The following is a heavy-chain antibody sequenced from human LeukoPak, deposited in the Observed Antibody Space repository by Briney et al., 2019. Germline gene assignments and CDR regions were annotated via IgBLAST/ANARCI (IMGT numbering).Heavy chain of an antibody. CDR1: GFTFSSYA. Sequence: QPGGSLRLSCAASGFTFSSYAMSWVRQAPGKGLEWVSYISSSGSTIYYADSVKGRFTISRDNAKNSLYLQMNSLRAEDTAVYYCARAVYSGSSTWGQGTLVTVSS. V-gene: IGHV3-48*03. CDR3: ARAVYSGSST. CDR2: ISSSGSTI. D-gene: IGHD1-26*01. J-gene: IGHJ4*02.